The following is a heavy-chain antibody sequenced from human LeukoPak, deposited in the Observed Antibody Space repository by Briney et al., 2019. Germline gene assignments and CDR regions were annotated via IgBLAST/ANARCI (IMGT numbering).Heavy chain of an antibody. Sequence: PGGSLRLSCAASGFTFSSYGMHWVRQAPGKGLEWVAFIRYDGSNKYYADSVKGRFTISRDNAKNSLYLQMNSLRAEDTAVYYCARGHYYGSGSYYQPGYWGQGTLVTVSS. CDR3: ARGHYYGSGSYYQPGY. V-gene: IGHV3-30*02. J-gene: IGHJ4*02. CDR2: IRYDGSNK. D-gene: IGHD3-10*01. CDR1: GFTFSSYG.